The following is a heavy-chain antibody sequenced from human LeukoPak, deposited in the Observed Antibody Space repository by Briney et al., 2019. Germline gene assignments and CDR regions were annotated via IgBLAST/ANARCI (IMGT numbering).Heavy chain of an antibody. V-gene: IGHV4-34*01. J-gene: IGHJ5*02. CDR2: INHSGST. D-gene: IGHD5-18*01. CDR3: ARGKGYSYGYFWFDP. Sequence: SETLSLTCAVYGGSFSGYYWSWIHQPPGKGLEWIGEINHSGSTNYNPSLKSRVTISVDTSKNQFSLKLSSVTAADTAVYYCARGKGYSYGYFWFDPWGQGTLVTVSS. CDR1: GGSFSGYY.